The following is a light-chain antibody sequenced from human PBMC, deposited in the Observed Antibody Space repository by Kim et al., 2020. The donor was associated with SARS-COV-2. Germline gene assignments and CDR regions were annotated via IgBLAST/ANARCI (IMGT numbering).Light chain of an antibody. V-gene: IGKV3-15*01. J-gene: IGKJ2*01. CDR2: GAS. CDR3: QQYNNWPPVT. CDR1: QSVSSN. Sequence: SPGERATLSCRASQSVSSNLAWYQQKLGQAPRLLIYGASTRATGIPARFSGSGSGTEFTLTISSLQSEDFAVYYCQQYNNWPPVTFGQGTKLEI.